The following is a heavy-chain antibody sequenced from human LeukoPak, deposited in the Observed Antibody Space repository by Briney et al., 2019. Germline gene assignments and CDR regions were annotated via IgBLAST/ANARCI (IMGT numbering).Heavy chain of an antibody. CDR3: ARELYDYVWGSYRYLPTTFDY. Sequence: PGGSLRLSCAASGFTFSSYWMSWVRQAPGKGLEWVANIKQDGSEKYYVDSVKGRFTTSRDNAKNSLYLQMNSLRAEDTAVYYCARELYDYVWGSYRYLPTTFDYWGQGTLVTVSS. CDR2: IKQDGSEK. V-gene: IGHV3-7*01. J-gene: IGHJ4*02. D-gene: IGHD3-16*02. CDR1: GFTFSSYW.